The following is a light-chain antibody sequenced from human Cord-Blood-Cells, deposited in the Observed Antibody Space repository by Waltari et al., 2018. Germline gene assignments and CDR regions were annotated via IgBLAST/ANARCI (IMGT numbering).Light chain of an antibody. CDR1: SSDVGSYNR. J-gene: IGLJ2*01. V-gene: IGLV2-18*02. CDR2: EVS. CDR3: SSYTSSSTFVV. Sequence: QSALTQPPSVSGSPGQSVTISCTGTSSDVGSYNRVSWYQQPPGTAPKLMIYEVSNRPSGVPERFSGSKSGNTASLTISGLQAEDEADYYGSSYTSSSTFVVFGGGTKLTVL.